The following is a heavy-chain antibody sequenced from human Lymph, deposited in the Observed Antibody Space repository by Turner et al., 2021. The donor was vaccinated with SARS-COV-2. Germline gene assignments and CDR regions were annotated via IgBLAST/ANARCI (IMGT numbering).Heavy chain of an antibody. CDR2: ISESGST. CDR1: GCSISSSSYY. J-gene: IGHJ4*02. CDR3: ARRRWRRGPIDY. D-gene: IGHD6-13*01. V-gene: IGHV4-39*02. Sequence: QLQLHASGPGLMKPFETMSLTCTVSGCSISSSSYYWGWIRQPPGKGLEWIGSISESGSTYHNPSLRGRVTISVDTSKNHFSLKLSSVTAADTDLYYCARRRWRRGPIDYWGQGTLVTVSS.